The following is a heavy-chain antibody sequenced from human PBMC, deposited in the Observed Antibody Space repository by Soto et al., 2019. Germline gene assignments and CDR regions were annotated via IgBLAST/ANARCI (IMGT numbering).Heavy chain of an antibody. D-gene: IGHD5-18*01. CDR3: VVDTAMVRVY. Sequence: ASVQVSCKASGYTFTSCYMHWVRQAPGQGLEWMGIINPSGGSTSYAQKFQGRVTMTRDTSTSTVYMELSSLRCEDTAVYYCVVDTAMVRVYWGQGTLVTVSS. V-gene: IGHV1-46*01. CDR1: GYTFTSCY. J-gene: IGHJ4*02. CDR2: INPSGGST.